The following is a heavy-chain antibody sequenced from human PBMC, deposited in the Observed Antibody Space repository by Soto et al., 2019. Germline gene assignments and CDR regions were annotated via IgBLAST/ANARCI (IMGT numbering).Heavy chain of an antibody. CDR3: AREAFHVLGTDY. Sequence: QLQLQESGPGLVKPSETLSLTCTVSGGSISSSSYYWGWIRQPPGKGLEWIGSIYYSGSTYYNPSLKSRVTISVDTSKNQFSLKLSSVTAADTAVYYCAREAFHVLGTDYWGQGTLVTVSS. V-gene: IGHV4-39*02. J-gene: IGHJ4*02. D-gene: IGHD1-1*01. CDR1: GGSISSSSYY. CDR2: IYYSGST.